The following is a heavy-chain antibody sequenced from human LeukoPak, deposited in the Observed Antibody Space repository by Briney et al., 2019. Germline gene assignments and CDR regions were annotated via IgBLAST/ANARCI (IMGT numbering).Heavy chain of an antibody. CDR2: ISGSGGST. Sequence: PGGSLRLSCAASGFTFRSHDMSWVRQAPGKGLEWVSAISGSGGSTYYADSVKGRFTISRDNSKNTLYLQMNSLRAEDTAVYYCAKAKFSGRYLFDYWGQGTLVTVSS. D-gene: IGHD6-19*01. CDR1: GFTFRSHD. CDR3: AKAKFSGRYLFDY. V-gene: IGHV3-23*01. J-gene: IGHJ4*02.